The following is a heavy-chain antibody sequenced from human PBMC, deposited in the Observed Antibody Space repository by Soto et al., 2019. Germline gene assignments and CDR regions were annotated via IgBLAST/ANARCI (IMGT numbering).Heavy chain of an antibody. CDR2: INHSGST. CDR3: ARDKITGLFDY. D-gene: IGHD2-8*02. CDR1: GGSFSGYY. V-gene: IGHV4-34*01. Sequence: QVQLHHWGAGLLKPSETLSLTCAVYGGSFSGYYWTWIRQPPGTGLEWIGEINHSGSTNYNPSLKSRVTISVDTSKNQFSLKLTSVTAADTAVYYCARDKITGLFDYWGQGTLVTVSS. J-gene: IGHJ4*02.